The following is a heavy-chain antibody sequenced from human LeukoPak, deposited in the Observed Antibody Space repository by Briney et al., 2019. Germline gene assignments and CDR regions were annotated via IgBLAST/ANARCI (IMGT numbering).Heavy chain of an antibody. Sequence: ASVKVSCKASGGTFSSYAISWVRQAPGQGLEWMGRIIPILGIANYAQKFQGRVTITADKSTSTAYMELSSLRSEDTAVYYCAGQYSSSSVHNYWGQGTLVTVSP. V-gene: IGHV1-69*04. J-gene: IGHJ4*02. CDR3: AGQYSSSSVHNY. CDR1: GGTFSSYA. D-gene: IGHD6-6*01. CDR2: IIPILGIA.